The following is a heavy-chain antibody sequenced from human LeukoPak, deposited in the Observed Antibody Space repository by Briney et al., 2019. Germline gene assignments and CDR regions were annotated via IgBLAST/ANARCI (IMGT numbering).Heavy chain of an antibody. J-gene: IGHJ4*02. Sequence: GGSLRLSCAASGFTFSSYWMHWVRDTPGKGLVWVSRIKGDGSSTSYADSVKGRFTISRDNAKNTLYVQMNSLRAEDTAVYYCARDGYSFGHDFDYWGQGTLVTVSS. D-gene: IGHD5-18*01. CDR2: IKGDGSST. CDR3: ARDGYSFGHDFDY. V-gene: IGHV3-74*01. CDR1: GFTFSSYW.